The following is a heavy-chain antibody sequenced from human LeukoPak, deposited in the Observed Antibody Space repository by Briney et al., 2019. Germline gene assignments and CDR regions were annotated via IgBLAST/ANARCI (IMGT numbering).Heavy chain of an antibody. D-gene: IGHD6-19*01. Sequence: ASVKVSCKASVYTFTSYDINWVRQATGQGLEWMGWMNPNSGNTGYAQKLQGRVTMTRNTSISTAYMELSSLRSEDTAVYYCARGRPWLREADAFDIWGQGTMVTVSS. J-gene: IGHJ3*02. CDR2: MNPNSGNT. CDR3: ARGRPWLREADAFDI. V-gene: IGHV1-8*01. CDR1: VYTFTSYD.